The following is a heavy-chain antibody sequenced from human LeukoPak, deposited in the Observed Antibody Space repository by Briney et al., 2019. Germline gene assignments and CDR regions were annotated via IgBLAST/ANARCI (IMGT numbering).Heavy chain of an antibody. D-gene: IGHD6-19*01. CDR2: ISSSSSYI. V-gene: IGHV3-21*01. CDR1: GFTFSSYS. J-gene: IGHJ4*02. CDR3: AREVAVAGTSRCFDY. Sequence: GGSLRLSCAASGFTFSSYSMNWVRQAPGKGLEWVSSISSSSSYIYYADSVKGRFTISRDNAKNSLYLQMNSLRAEDTAVYYCAREVAVAGTSRCFDYWGQGTLVTVSS.